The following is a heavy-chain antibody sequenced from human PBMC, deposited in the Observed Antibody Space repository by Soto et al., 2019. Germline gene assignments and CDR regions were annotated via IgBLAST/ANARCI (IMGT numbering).Heavy chain of an antibody. D-gene: IGHD6-13*01. CDR3: ARVRGAGTGYNWFDP. CDR1: GYTFTGYY. J-gene: IGHJ5*02. Sequence: ASVKVSCKASGYTFTGYYMHWVRQAPGQGLEWMGWINPNNGGTNYAQKFQGRVTMTRDTSIGTAYMELSRLRSDDTAVYYCARVRGAGTGYNWFDPWGQGTLVTVSS. V-gene: IGHV1-2*02. CDR2: INPNNGGT.